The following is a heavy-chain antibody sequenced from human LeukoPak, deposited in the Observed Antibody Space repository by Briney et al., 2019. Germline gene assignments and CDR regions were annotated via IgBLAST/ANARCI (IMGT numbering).Heavy chain of an antibody. Sequence: PGGSLRLSCAASRFTFSNAWMSWVRQAPGKGLEWVSAISGSGGSTYYADSAKGRFTISRDNSKNTLYLQMNSLRAEDTAVYYCAKGVATTDFDYWGQGTLVTVSS. V-gene: IGHV3-23*01. CDR2: ISGSGGST. D-gene: IGHD5-12*01. CDR1: RFTFSNAW. CDR3: AKGVATTDFDY. J-gene: IGHJ4*02.